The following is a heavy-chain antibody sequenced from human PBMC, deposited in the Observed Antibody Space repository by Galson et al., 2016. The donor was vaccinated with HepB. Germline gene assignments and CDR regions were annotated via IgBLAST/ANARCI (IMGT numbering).Heavy chain of an antibody. J-gene: IGHJ4*02. V-gene: IGHV3-7*03. CDR1: GFTFSDYW. CDR3: ARGPNSGARSDYLDY. D-gene: IGHD3-10*01. Sequence: SLRLSCAASGFTFSDYWMNWVRQAPGKGLEWVANIRKDGNEKRYVDSVKGRFTISRDIAKNSLHLQMDSLRVEDTAVYYCARGPNSGARSDYLDYWGQGILVTVSS. CDR2: IRKDGNEK.